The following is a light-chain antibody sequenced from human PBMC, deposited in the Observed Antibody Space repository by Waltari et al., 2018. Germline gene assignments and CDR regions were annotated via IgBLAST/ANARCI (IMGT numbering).Light chain of an antibody. CDR2: AAS. CDR3: LQYKSFPIT. J-gene: IGKJ5*01. V-gene: IGKV1-16*02. Sequence: DIQMTQSPSSLSASVGDRVTISCWASHGIDNCLAWFQQRPGKAPKSLIYAASSLQNGVPSKFSGGGSGTDFTRTINSLQPEDFAIYYCLQYKSFPITFGQGTRVDIK. CDR1: HGIDNC.